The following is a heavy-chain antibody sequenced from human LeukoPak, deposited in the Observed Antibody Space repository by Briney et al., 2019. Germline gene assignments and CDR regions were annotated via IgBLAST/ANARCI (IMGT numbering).Heavy chain of an antibody. CDR3: ARDGGHGDGYNPLDY. Sequence: WASVKVSCKASGYTFTSYYMHWVRRAPGQGLEWMGIINPSGGGTSYAQKFQGRVTMTRDTSTSTVYMELSSLRSEDTAVYYCARDGGHGDGYNPLDYWGQGTLVTVSS. CDR2: INPSGGGT. J-gene: IGHJ4*02. V-gene: IGHV1-46*01. D-gene: IGHD5-24*01. CDR1: GYTFTSYY.